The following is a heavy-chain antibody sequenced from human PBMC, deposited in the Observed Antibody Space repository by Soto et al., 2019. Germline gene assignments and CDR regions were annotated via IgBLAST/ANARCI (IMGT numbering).Heavy chain of an antibody. D-gene: IGHD6-25*01. CDR3: AKFFVETGGSSGWPWSFHY. V-gene: IGHV3-23*01. CDR1: GFTFSSYA. Sequence: EVQLLESGGGLVQPGGSLRLSCAASGFTFSSYAMSWVRQAPGKGLEWVSAVSDSGGTTYYADSVKGRFTISRDNSKNTLFLQMNSLRAEDTAVYYCAKFFVETGGSSGWPWSFHYWGQGTLVTVSS. J-gene: IGHJ4*02. CDR2: VSDSGGTT.